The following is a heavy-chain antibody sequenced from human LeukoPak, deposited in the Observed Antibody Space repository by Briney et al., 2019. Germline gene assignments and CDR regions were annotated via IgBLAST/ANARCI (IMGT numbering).Heavy chain of an antibody. CDR1: GFTFDDYA. V-gene: IGHV3-9*03. D-gene: IGHD2-21*02. CDR2: ISWNSGSI. Sequence: PGGSLRLSCAASGFTFDDYAMHWVRQAPGKGLEWVSGISWNSGSIGYADSVKGRFTISRDNAKNSLYLQMNSLRAEDMALYYCAKEVDNEYCGGDCYSGGPFDYWGQGTLVTVSS. J-gene: IGHJ4*02. CDR3: AKEVDNEYCGGDCYSGGPFDY.